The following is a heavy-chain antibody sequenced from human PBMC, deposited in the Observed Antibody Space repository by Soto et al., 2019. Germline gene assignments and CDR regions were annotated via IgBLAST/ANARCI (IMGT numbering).Heavy chain of an antibody. Sequence: ASVKVSCKASGGTFSSYAISWVRQALGQGLEWMGGIIPIFGTANYAQKFQGRVTITADKSTSTAYMELSSLGSEDTAVYYCARAEKGRGSYYEFWSGFYMDYYYFGMDVWGQGTTFTVSS. D-gene: IGHD3-3*01. J-gene: IGHJ6*02. V-gene: IGHV1-69*06. CDR3: ARAEKGRGSYYEFWSGFYMDYYYFGMDV. CDR1: GGTFSSYA. CDR2: IIPIFGTA.